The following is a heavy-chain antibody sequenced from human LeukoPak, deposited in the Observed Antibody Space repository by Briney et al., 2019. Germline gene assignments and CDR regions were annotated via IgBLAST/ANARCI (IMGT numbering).Heavy chain of an antibody. Sequence: GGSLRLSCAASGFTFSSYGMHWVRQAPGKGLEWVAFIRYDGSNKYYADSVKGRFTISRDNYKNTLYLQMNSLRAEDTAVYYCARTLYSSSYYFDYWGQGTLVTVSS. CDR3: ARTLYSSSYYFDY. D-gene: IGHD6-13*01. J-gene: IGHJ4*02. CDR1: GFTFSSYG. CDR2: IRYDGSNK. V-gene: IGHV3-30*02.